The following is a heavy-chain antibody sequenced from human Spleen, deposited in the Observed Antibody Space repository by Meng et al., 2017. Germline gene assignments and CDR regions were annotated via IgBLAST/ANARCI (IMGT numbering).Heavy chain of an antibody. V-gene: IGHV1-2*06. CDR1: RYTFAADY. CDR2: IDPNSGVT. Sequence: QSDAAAMNPMASMNVSCTPSRYTFAADYIHWVRQAPGQGLECMGRIDPNSGVTEYAQKFQGRVTVTGDTSISTAYMELSRLRSNDTAIYYCVRDEDISAAGKLFGDYWGQGTLVTVSS. D-gene: IGHD6-13*01. J-gene: IGHJ4*02. CDR3: VRDEDISAAGKLFGDY.